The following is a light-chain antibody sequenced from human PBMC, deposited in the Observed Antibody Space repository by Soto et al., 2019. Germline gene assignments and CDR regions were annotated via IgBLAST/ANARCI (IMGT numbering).Light chain of an antibody. CDR1: QSVSSSY. CDR2: GAF. V-gene: IGKV3D-20*02. J-gene: IGKJ3*01. Sequence: EIVLTQSPGTLSLSPGERATLSCRASQSVSSSYLAWYQQNPGQAPRLLIYGAFNRATGIPARFSGSGSGTDFTLTISSLEPEDFAVYYCQQRSNWPPTVGPGTKVDIK. CDR3: QQRSNWPPT.